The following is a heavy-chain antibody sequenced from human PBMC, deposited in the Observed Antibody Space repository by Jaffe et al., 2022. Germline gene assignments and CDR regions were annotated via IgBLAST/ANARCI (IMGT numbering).Heavy chain of an antibody. D-gene: IGHD3-22*01. V-gene: IGHV3-15*01. CDR2: IKSKTDGGTT. Sequence: EVQLVESGGGLVKPGGSLRLSCAASGFTFSNAWMSWVRQAPGKGLEWVGRIKSKTDGGTTDYAAPVKGRFTISRDDSKNTLYLQMNSLKTEDTAVYYCTTDMGQYYYDSSGYYPIDFDYWGQGTLVTVSS. CDR3: TTDMGQYYYDSSGYYPIDFDY. CDR1: GFTFSNAW. J-gene: IGHJ4*02.